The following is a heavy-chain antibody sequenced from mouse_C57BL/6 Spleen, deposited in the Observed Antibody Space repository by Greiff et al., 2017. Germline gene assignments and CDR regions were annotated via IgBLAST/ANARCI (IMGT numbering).Heavy chain of an antibody. CDR2: IHPNSGST. J-gene: IGHJ2*01. V-gene: IGHV1-64*01. CDR1: GYTFTSYW. Sequence: VQLQQPGAELVKPGASVTLSCKASGYTFTSYWMHWVKQRPGQGLEWIGMIHPNSGSTNYNEKFKSKATLTVDKSSSTAYMQLSSLTSEDSAVYYCYYYGSSGYWGQGTTLTVSS. CDR3: YYYGSSGY. D-gene: IGHD1-1*01.